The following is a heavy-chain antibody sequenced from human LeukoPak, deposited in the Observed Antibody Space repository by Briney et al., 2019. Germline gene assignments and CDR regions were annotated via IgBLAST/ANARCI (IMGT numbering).Heavy chain of an antibody. J-gene: IGHJ4*02. D-gene: IGHD1-26*01. V-gene: IGHV1-18*01. CDR3: ARGGATVINEYYFDY. Sequence: ASVKVSCKASDYTFTSYGIIWVRQAPGQGLEWMGWISAYNGNTNYAQKLQGRVTMTTDTSTSTAYMELRSLRSDDTAVYYCARGGATVINEYYFDYWGQGTLVTVSS. CDR1: DYTFTSYG. CDR2: ISAYNGNT.